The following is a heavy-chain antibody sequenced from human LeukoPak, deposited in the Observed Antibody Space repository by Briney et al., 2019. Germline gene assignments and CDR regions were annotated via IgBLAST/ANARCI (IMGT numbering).Heavy chain of an antibody. CDR2: IYYSGST. Sequence: SETLSLTCSVSGGSISSSRYYWGWIRQPPGKGLEWIGSIYYSGSTYYNPSLKSRVTISVDTSKNQFSLKLSSVAAADTAVYFCARDGSYPGGPHAYEIWGQGTMVTVSS. J-gene: IGHJ3*02. D-gene: IGHD4-23*01. CDR1: GGSISSSRYY. CDR3: ARDGSYPGGPHAYEI. V-gene: IGHV4-39*07.